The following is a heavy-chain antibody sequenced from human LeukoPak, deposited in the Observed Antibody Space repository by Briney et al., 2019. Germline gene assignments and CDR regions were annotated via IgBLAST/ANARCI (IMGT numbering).Heavy chain of an antibody. D-gene: IGHD6-19*01. J-gene: IGHJ4*02. CDR2: ISYDGSNK. Sequence: GGSLRLSCAASGFTFSSYAMHWVRQAPGKGLEWVAVISYDGSNKYYAGSVKGRFTISRDNSKNTLYLQMNSLRAEDTAVYYCARVGYSSGWYFDYWGQGTLVTVSS. CDR3: ARVGYSSGWYFDY. V-gene: IGHV3-30-3*01. CDR1: GFTFSSYA.